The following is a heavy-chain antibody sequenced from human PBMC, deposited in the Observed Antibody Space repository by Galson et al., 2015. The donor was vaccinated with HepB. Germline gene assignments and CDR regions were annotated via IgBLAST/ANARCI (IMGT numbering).Heavy chain of an antibody. CDR2: ISYDGSNK. CDR3: ARDQATTVTDPSGSYYGMDV. CDR1: GFTFSSYA. V-gene: IGHV3-30-3*01. Sequence: SLRLSCAASGFTFSSYAMHWVRQAPGKGLEWVAVISYDGSNKYYADSVKGRFTISRDNSKNTLYLQMNSLRAEDTAVYYCARDQATTVTDPSGSYYGMDVWGQGTTVTVSS. J-gene: IGHJ6*02. D-gene: IGHD4-17*01.